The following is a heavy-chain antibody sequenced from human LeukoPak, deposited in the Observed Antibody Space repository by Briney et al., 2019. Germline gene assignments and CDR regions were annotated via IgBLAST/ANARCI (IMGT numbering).Heavy chain of an antibody. CDR2: ISGSGAT. D-gene: IGHD5-18*01. V-gene: IGHV3-11*04. CDR3: VRDSRYTMDV. J-gene: IGHJ6*02. CDR1: GFTFSDHF. Sequence: GGSLRLSCAASGFTFSDHFMTWIRQAPGKGLEWISYISGSGATYYAASVKGRFTISRDNAKNTLYLQMNSLRAEDTAVYYCVRDSRYTMDVWGQGTTVTVPS.